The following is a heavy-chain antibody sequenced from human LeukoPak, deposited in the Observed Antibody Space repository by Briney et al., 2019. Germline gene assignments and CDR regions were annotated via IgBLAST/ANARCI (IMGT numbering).Heavy chain of an antibody. CDR2: ISSSGGNT. Sequence: GGSLRLSXAASGFTFTSAMRWVRQAPGKGLEWVSSISSSGGNTFYADSVKGRFTISRDNSKNTLYLQMNSLRAEDTAVYYCTKGESQPKYYFEYWGQGTLVTVSS. J-gene: IGHJ4*02. CDR1: GFTFTSA. V-gene: IGHV3-23*01. CDR3: TKGESQPKYYFEY. D-gene: IGHD2-2*01.